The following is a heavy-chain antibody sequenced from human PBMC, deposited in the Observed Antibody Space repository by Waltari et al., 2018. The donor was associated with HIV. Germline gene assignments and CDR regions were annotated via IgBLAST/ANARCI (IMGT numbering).Heavy chain of an antibody. CDR1: GFTLRSYS. Sequence: EAQLVESGGGLVQPGGSLRLSWIASGFTLRSYSLNWVRQAPGKGLEWVSYISSSSGTIHYADSVRGRFTVSRDNAQNSLFLEMSSLRDEDTAVYFCARDKDDWNRYYYYYGMDVWGPGTTVTVS. V-gene: IGHV3-48*02. J-gene: IGHJ6*02. D-gene: IGHD1-1*01. CDR3: ARDKDDWNRYYYYYGMDV. CDR2: ISSSSGTI.